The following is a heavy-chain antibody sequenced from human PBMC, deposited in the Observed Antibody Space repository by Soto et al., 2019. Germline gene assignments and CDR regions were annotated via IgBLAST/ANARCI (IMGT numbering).Heavy chain of an antibody. CDR3: ARGRRANFAP. V-gene: IGHV1-8*01. D-gene: IGHD6-25*01. J-gene: IGHJ5*02. CDR1: GYTSTNYD. Sequence: ASVKVSCKTSGYTSTNYDIMWVRRVAGQGLEWMGWVNPNSGNTGYAQKFQDRVTMTRDRFISTAYMELRSLTYEDTAVYYCARGRRANFAPWGQGTLVTVSS. CDR2: VNPNSGNT.